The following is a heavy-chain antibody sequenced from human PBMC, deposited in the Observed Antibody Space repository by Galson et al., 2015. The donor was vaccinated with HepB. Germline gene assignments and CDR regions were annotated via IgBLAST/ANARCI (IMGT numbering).Heavy chain of an antibody. CDR2: IKSKTDGGTT. D-gene: IGHD2-2*01. Sequence: SLRLSCAASGFTFSNAWMSWVRQAPGKGLEWVGRIKSKTDGGTTDYAAPVKGRFTISRDGSKNTLYLQMNSLKTEDTAVYYCTTDPESTSLPPLDYWGQGTLVTVSS. CDR1: GFTFSNAW. CDR3: TTDPESTSLPPLDY. J-gene: IGHJ4*02. V-gene: IGHV3-15*01.